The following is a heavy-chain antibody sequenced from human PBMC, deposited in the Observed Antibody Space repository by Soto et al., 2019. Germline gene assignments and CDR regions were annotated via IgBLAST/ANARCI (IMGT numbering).Heavy chain of an antibody. Sequence: EVQLVESGGGLVQPGGSLRLSCAASGFTFSDHYMDWVRQAPGKGLEWVGRTRNKANSYTTEYAASVKGRFTISRDDSKNSLYLQMNSLKTEDTAVYYCARVPYSGSYVDYWGQGTLVTVSS. V-gene: IGHV3-72*01. D-gene: IGHD1-26*01. CDR3: ARVPYSGSYVDY. J-gene: IGHJ4*02. CDR2: TRNKANSYTT. CDR1: GFTFSDHY.